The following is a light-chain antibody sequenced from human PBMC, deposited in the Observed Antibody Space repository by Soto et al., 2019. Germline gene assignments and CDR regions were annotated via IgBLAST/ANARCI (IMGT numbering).Light chain of an antibody. Sequence: EIVLTQSPGTLSLSPGERATLSCRASQSVSSSYLAWYQQKPGQAPRLLIYAASSRATGIPDRFSGSGSGTDFTLTISRLQPEDVATYYCQTYDKAPWTFGPGTKV. CDR3: QTYDKAPWT. CDR1: QSVSSSY. J-gene: IGKJ1*01. V-gene: IGKV3-20*01. CDR2: AAS.